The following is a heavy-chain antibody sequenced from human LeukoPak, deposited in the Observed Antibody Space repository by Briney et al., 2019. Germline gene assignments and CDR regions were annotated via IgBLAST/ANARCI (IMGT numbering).Heavy chain of an antibody. V-gene: IGHV3-30-3*01. D-gene: IGHD3-3*02. CDR3: ARDSVKLPGISYFDN. CDR1: GFSFSTHK. J-gene: IGHJ1*01. Sequence: GGSLGLSCAASGFSFSTHKMNWVRQAPGKGLEWVAVISYDGTKIYYADSAKGRFTISRDNSKNMVYLQMNSLRAEDTALYYCARDSVKLPGISYFDNWGQGTLVTVSS. CDR2: ISYDGTKI.